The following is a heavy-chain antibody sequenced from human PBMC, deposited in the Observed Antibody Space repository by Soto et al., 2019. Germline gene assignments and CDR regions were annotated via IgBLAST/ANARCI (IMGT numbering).Heavy chain of an antibody. J-gene: IGHJ4*02. CDR1: GYTLTELS. V-gene: IGHV1-24*01. D-gene: IGHD3-3*01. CDR2: FDPEDGET. Sequence: ASVKVSCKVSGYTLTELSMHWVRQAPGKGLEWMGGFDPEDGETIYAQKFQGRVTMTEDTSTDTAYMELSSLRSEDTAVYYCATAVPFLEWFPPNDYWGQGPLVTVSS. CDR3: ATAVPFLEWFPPNDY.